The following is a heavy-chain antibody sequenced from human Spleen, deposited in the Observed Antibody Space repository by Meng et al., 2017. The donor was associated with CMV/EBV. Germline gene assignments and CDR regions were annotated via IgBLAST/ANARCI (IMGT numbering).Heavy chain of an antibody. CDR3: ARGRQWEYYFDY. J-gene: IGHJ4*02. V-gene: IGHV1-8*01. D-gene: IGHD1-26*01. CDR1: GYTFNSYD. Sequence: ASVKVSCKASGYTFNSYDIAWVRQATGQGLEWMGWMNPNSGNTGYPQKFQGRVTMTGNTSISTAYMELSSLRSEDTAVYYCARGRQWEYYFDYWGQGTLVTVSS. CDR2: MNPNSGNT.